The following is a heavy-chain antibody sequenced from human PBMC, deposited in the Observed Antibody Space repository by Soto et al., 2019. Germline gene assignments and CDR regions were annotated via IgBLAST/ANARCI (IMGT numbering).Heavy chain of an antibody. J-gene: IGHJ4*02. Sequence: GGSLRLSCAASGFTLRSYWMHWVRQAPGGGLVWVSRIDGPGSNTFYADSVKGRFTISRDNAKNTLYLQMNNLSPEDTAVYYCARNLNGYGNWDYWGQGNLVTVSS. CDR2: IDGPGSNT. CDR3: ARNLNGYGNWDY. V-gene: IGHV3-74*01. D-gene: IGHD1-1*01. CDR1: GFTLRSYW.